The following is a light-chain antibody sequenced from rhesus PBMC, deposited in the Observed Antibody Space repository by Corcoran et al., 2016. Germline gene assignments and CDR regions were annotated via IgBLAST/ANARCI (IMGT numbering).Light chain of an antibody. CDR1: QGVRSY. CDR3: QEYKSVRT. V-gene: IGKV1-25*01. J-gene: IGKJ1*01. CDR2: YAT. Sequence: DIQMTQSPSSVSASVGDRVTITCRASQGVRSYLAWYQQKLGKAPKLLIYYATTLQRGVPSRFRGSGSGTEFTLTISSLQPEEFANYYGQEYKSVRTFGEGTKVEIK.